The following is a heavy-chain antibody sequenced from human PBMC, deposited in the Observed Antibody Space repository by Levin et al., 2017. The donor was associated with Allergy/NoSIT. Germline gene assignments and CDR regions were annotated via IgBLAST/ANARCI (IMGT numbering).Heavy chain of an antibody. CDR2: INPNSGGT. J-gene: IGHJ4*02. Sequence: ASVKVSCKASGYTFTGYYMHWVRQAPGQGLEWMGWINPNSGGTNYAQKFQGRVTMTRDTSISTAYMELSRLRSDDTAVYYCASRWFGEMGFFDYWGQGTLVTVSS. V-gene: IGHV1-2*02. D-gene: IGHD3-10*01. CDR3: ASRWFGEMGFFDY. CDR1: GYTFTGYY.